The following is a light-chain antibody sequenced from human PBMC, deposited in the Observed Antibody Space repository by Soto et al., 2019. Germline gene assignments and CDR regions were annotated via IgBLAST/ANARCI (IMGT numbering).Light chain of an antibody. CDR2: SND. Sequence: QSVLTQPPSASGTPGQRVTISCSGRSSNIGSNSVNWYQQLPETSPKLLIYSNDLRFSGVPDRFSGSKSGTSASLAISGLQSEDEADYYCAVWDDSLYAAVFGGGTQLTVL. CDR3: AVWDDSLYAAV. V-gene: IGLV1-44*01. J-gene: IGLJ7*01. CDR1: SSNIGSNS.